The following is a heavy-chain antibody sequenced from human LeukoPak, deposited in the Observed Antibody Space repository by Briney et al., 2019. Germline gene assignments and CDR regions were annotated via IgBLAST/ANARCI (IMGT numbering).Heavy chain of an antibody. D-gene: IGHD5-18*01. Sequence: GASVKVSCKASGGTFSSYAISWVRQAPGQGLEWMGGIIPIFGTANYAQKFQGRVTITADESTSTAYKELSSLRSEDTAVYYCARTVSGYSYAFDYWGQGTLVTVSS. CDR3: ARTVSGYSYAFDY. CDR1: GGTFSSYA. CDR2: IIPIFGTA. V-gene: IGHV1-69*13. J-gene: IGHJ4*02.